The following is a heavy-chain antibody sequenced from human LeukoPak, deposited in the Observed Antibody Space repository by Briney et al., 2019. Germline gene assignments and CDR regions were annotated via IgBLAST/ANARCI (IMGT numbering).Heavy chain of an antibody. CDR1: GGSFSGYY. V-gene: IGHV4-34*01. Sequence: SETLSLTCAVYGGSFSGYYWSWIRQPPGKGLEWIGEINHSGSTNYNPSPKSRVTISVDTSKNQFSLKLSSVTAADTAVCYCARDTPLAARGFDYWGQGTLVTVSS. J-gene: IGHJ4*02. CDR2: INHSGST. CDR3: ARDTPLAARGFDY. D-gene: IGHD6-6*01.